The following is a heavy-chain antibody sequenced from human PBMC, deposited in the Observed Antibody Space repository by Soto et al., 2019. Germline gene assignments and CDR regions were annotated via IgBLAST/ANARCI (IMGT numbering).Heavy chain of an antibody. Sequence: GGSLGLSCAASGFTFSSYGMHWVRQAPGKGLEWVAVISYDGSNKYYADSVKGRFTISRDNSKNTLYLQMNSLRAEDTAVYYCAKDRHPYGGNDAFDIWGQGTMVT. CDR2: ISYDGSNK. CDR3: AKDRHPYGGNDAFDI. CDR1: GFTFSSYG. V-gene: IGHV3-30*18. D-gene: IGHD4-17*01. J-gene: IGHJ3*02.